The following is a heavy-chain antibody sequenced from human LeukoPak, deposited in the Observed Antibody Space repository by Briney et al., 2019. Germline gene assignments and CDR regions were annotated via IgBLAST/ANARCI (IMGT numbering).Heavy chain of an antibody. V-gene: IGHV1-18*01. Sequence: ASVKVSCKASGYTLTNYGISWVRQAPGQGLEWMGWISAYNGNTNYAQKLQGRVTMTTDTSTSTAYMELRSLRSDDTAVYYCARDPDFWSGYYSRYFDYWGQGTLVTVSS. CDR3: ARDPDFWSGYYSRYFDY. J-gene: IGHJ4*02. D-gene: IGHD3-3*01. CDR1: GYTLTNYG. CDR2: ISAYNGNT.